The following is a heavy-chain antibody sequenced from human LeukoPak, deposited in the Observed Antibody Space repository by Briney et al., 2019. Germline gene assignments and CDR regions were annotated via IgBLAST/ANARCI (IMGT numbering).Heavy chain of an antibody. CDR1: GFTFSSYA. V-gene: IGHV3-23*01. J-gene: IGHJ6*02. D-gene: IGHD3-3*01. CDR3: AKGDDFWSGNSAGMDV. Sequence: GGSLRLSCAASGFTFSSYAMSWVRQAPGKGLEWVSAISGSGGSTYYADSVKGRFTISRDNSKNTLYLQMNSLRAEDTAVYYCAKGDDFWSGNSAGMDVWGQGTTVTVSS. CDR2: ISGSGGST.